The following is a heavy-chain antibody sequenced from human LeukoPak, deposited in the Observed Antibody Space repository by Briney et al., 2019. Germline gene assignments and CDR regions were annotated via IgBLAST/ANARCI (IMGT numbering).Heavy chain of an antibody. D-gene: IGHD3-22*01. CDR1: GFTLSSYA. CDR2: ISGSGGST. J-gene: IGHJ4*02. Sequence: PGGSLRLSCAASGFTLSSYAMSWVRQAPGRGLEWVSAISGSGGSTYYADSVKGRFTISRDNSKNTLYLQMNSLRAEDTAVYYCAKGDYYYDSSGYYPTLLGYWGQGTLVTVSS. V-gene: IGHV3-23*01. CDR3: AKGDYYYDSSGYYPTLLGY.